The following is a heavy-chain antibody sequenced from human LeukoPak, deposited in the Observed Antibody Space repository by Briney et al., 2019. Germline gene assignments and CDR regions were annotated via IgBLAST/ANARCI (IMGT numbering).Heavy chain of an antibody. CDR3: ARSPPGLVYMDV. CDR2: FIPIFGSA. Sequence: SSVKVSCKASGGTFSSYAISWVRQAPGQGFEWMGGFIPIFGSAHYAQKFQGRVMITADESTTTGYMELSSLRSEDTAVYYCARSPPGLVYMDVWGMGTTVFVSS. D-gene: IGHD3/OR15-3a*01. CDR1: GGTFSSYA. V-gene: IGHV1-69*13. J-gene: IGHJ6*03.